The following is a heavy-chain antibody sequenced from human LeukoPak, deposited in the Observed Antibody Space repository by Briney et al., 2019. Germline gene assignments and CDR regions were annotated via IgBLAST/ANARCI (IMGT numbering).Heavy chain of an antibody. CDR3: ARLTVVPAAKYAFDI. CDR2: IYPGDSDT. Sequence: RESLKISCKGSGYSFTSYWIGWVRQMPGKGLEWMGIIYPGDSDTRYSPSFQGQVTISADKSISTAYLQWSSLKASDTAMYYCARLTVVPAAKYAFDIWGQGTMVTVSS. D-gene: IGHD2-2*01. J-gene: IGHJ3*02. V-gene: IGHV5-51*01. CDR1: GYSFTSYW.